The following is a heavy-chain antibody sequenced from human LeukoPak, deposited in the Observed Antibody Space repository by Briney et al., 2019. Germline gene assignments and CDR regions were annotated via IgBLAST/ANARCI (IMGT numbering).Heavy chain of an antibody. D-gene: IGHD3-16*01. Sequence: SETLSLTCSVSGGSISSYYWSWIRQPPGKGLEWIGNIYYSGSTNDNPSLKARVTISVDTSKNQFSLQLSSVTAADTAVYYCARANTNNDAFDIWGRGRLVTVSS. CDR2: IYYSGST. J-gene: IGHJ3*02. CDR3: ARANTNNDAFDI. V-gene: IGHV4-59*01. CDR1: GGSISSYY.